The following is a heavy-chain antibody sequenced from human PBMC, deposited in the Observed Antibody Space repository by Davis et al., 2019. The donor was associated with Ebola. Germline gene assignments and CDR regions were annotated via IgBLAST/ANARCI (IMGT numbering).Heavy chain of an antibody. V-gene: IGHV4-4*02. CDR2: IYYSGST. D-gene: IGHD3-10*01. Sequence: SETLSLTCAVSGVSISSSNRWSWVRQPPGKGLEWIGYIYYSGSTNYNPSLKSRVTISVDTSKNQFSLKLSSVTAADTAVYYCARDPLGIPRGWHPKTWGQGTLVTVSS. J-gene: IGHJ4*02. CDR1: GVSISSSNR. CDR3: ARDPLGIPRGWHPKT.